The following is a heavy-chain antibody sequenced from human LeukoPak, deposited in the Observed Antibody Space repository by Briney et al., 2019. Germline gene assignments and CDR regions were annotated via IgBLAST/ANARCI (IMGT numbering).Heavy chain of an antibody. CDR1: GFTFDDYA. CDR2: ISGDGGST. CDR3: AIDMLGDDY. V-gene: IGHV3-43*02. Sequence: QAGGSLRLSCAASGFTFDDYAMHWVRQAPGKGLEWVSLISGDGGSTYYADSVKGRFTIYRDNSKNSLYLQMNSLRTEDTALYYCAIDMLGDDYWGQGTLVTVSS. D-gene: IGHD3-10*02. J-gene: IGHJ4*02.